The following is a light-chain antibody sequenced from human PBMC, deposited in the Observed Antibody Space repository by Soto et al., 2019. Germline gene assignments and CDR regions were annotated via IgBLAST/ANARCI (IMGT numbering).Light chain of an antibody. CDR2: AAS. V-gene: IGKV1-39*01. J-gene: IGKJ1*01. CDR1: LSVSND. Sequence: IQMTQSPYSLAASVEDRVIISCRASLSVSNDLKTYQQKPGKAPKLLIFAASSFHSGVPSRFSGSRSGPDFTLTVSSLQPEDFATYYCQQSYSSPPTFGKGSTV. CDR3: QQSYSSPPT.